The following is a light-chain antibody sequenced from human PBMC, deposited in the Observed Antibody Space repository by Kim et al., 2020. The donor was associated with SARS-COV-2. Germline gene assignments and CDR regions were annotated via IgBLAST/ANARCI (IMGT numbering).Light chain of an antibody. CDR1: RLGKKD. V-gene: IGLV3-1*01. J-gene: IGLJ2*01. CDR2: KDS. CDR3: QAWDNSSAI. Sequence: SVTPGQTATIACSGDRLGKKDVHWYQQKSGQPTVVVIYKDSKRPSGIPERLSGSNSGGTATLTISGAQPLDEADYYCQAWDNSSAIFGGGTQLTVL.